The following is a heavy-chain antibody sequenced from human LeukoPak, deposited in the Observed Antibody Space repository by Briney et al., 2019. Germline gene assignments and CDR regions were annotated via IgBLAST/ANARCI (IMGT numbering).Heavy chain of an antibody. CDR3: ARLSYSSSSCWFDP. CDR1: GGSISSGDYY. CDR2: IYYSGST. D-gene: IGHD6-6*01. Sequence: SETLSLTCTVSGGSISSGDYYWSWIRQPPGKGLEWIGYIYYSGSTYYNPSLKSRVTISVDTSKNQFSLKLSSVTAVDTAVYYCARLSYSSSSCWFDPWGQGTLVTVSS. J-gene: IGHJ5*02. V-gene: IGHV4-30-4*08.